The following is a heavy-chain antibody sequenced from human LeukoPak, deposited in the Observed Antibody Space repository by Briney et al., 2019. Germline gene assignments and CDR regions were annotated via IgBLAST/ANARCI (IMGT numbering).Heavy chain of an antibody. J-gene: IGHJ4*02. Sequence: ASVKVSCKASGYTFTSYGISWVRQAPGQGLEWMGWISAYNGNTNYAQKLQGRVTMTRDTSTSTVYMELSSLRSEDTAVYYCAAPRPTYFDYWGQGTLVTVSS. D-gene: IGHD1-26*01. CDR1: GYTFTSYG. CDR2: ISAYNGNT. V-gene: IGHV1-18*01. CDR3: AAPRPTYFDY.